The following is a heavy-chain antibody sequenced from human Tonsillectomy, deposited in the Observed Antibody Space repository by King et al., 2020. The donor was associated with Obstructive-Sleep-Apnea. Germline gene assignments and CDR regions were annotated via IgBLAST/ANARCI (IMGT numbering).Heavy chain of an antibody. V-gene: IGHV3-30*18. Sequence: VQLVESGGGVVQPGRSLRLSCAASGFTFSSYGMHWVRQAPGNGLEWVSVISYDGSNKYSADSVKGRFTISRDNFKNTLDLQMNSLRAEDTAVYYCAKVGDYGSGSDRNNWFDPWGQGTLVTVSS. D-gene: IGHD3-10*01. CDR3: AKVGDYGSGSDRNNWFDP. CDR1: GFTFSSYG. J-gene: IGHJ5*02. CDR2: ISYDGSNK.